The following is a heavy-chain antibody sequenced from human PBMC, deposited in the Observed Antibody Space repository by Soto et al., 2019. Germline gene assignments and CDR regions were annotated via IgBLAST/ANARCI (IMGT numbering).Heavy chain of an antibody. Sequence: PSGTLSLTFSVSGGSMNSYYWTWIRQPPGKGLEWIAYISYSGSTNYNPSLKSRVTISIDTSKNQFSLKLNSVTAADTAVYYCARHGGSSWEIDYWGQGTLVTVSS. CDR2: ISYSGST. CDR1: GGSMNSYY. D-gene: IGHD6-13*01. J-gene: IGHJ4*02. CDR3: ARHGGSSWEIDY. V-gene: IGHV4-59*08.